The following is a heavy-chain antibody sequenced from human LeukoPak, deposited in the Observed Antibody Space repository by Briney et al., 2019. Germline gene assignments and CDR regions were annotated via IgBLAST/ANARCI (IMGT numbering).Heavy chain of an antibody. J-gene: IGHJ4*02. Sequence: ASVKVSCKASGYTFTGYYMHWVRQAPGQGLEWMGWINPNSGGTNYAQKFQGRVTMTRDTSISTVYMELSSLRSEDTAVYYCAGRSGSSQLPDYWGQGTLVTVSS. D-gene: IGHD1-26*01. CDR3: AGRSGSSQLPDY. CDR2: INPNSGGT. V-gene: IGHV1-2*02. CDR1: GYTFTGYY.